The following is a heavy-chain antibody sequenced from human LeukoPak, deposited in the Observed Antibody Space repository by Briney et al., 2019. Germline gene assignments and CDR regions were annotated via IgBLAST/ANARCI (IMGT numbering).Heavy chain of an antibody. CDR3: ASSGDSGSYYFRYYYYMDV. V-gene: IGHV3-7*01. CDR1: GFTFSSYW. J-gene: IGHJ6*03. Sequence: GGSLRLSCAASGFTFSSYWMSWVRQAPGKGLEWVANIKQDGSEKYYVDSVKGRFTISRDNAKNSLYLQMNSLRAEDTAVYYCASSGDSGSYYFRYYYYMDVWGKGTTVTISS. CDR2: IKQDGSEK. D-gene: IGHD1-26*01.